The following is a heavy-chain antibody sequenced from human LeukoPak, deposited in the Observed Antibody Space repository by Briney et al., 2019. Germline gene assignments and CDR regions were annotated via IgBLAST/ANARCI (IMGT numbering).Heavy chain of an antibody. Sequence: SETLSLTCTVSGGSFSSYYWSWIRQPPGKGLEWIGYIYYSGSTKYNPSLKSRVTISVDPSKNQFPLRLNSVTAADTAVYYCARGMSTTFDAFDIWGQGTMVTVSS. CDR3: ARGMSTTFDAFDI. D-gene: IGHD1-26*01. CDR2: IYYSGST. J-gene: IGHJ3*02. CDR1: GGSFSSYY. V-gene: IGHV4-59*01.